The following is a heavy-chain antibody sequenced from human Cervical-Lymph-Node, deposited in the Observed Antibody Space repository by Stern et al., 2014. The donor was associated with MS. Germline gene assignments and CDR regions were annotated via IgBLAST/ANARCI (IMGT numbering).Heavy chain of an antibody. CDR1: GG. V-gene: IGHV1-69*06. CDR2: IIPFVGTA. CDR3: ARGAGDNWFDP. D-gene: IGHD3-10*01. Sequence: QVQLVQSGADVKKPRSSLRLSCTASGGISWLRQAPGHGLEWMRGIIPFVGTANYAQNFHGRLTIIADTSTNTTYMELSSLRFDDTAVYYCARGAGDNWFDPWGQGTLVSVSS. J-gene: IGHJ5*02.